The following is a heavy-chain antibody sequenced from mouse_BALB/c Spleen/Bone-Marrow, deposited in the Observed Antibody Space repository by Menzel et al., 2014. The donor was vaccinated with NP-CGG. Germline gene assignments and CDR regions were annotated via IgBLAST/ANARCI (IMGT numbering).Heavy chain of an antibody. D-gene: IGHD4-1*01. CDR2: ISSGSSTI. CDR1: GFTFSSFG. Sequence: EVMLVESGGGLVQPGGSRKLSCAASGFTFSSFGMHWVRQAPEKGLEWVAYISSGSSTIYYADTVKGRFTISRDNPKNTLFLQMTSLRSEDTAMHYCASDWAYYFDYWGQGTTLTVSS. CDR3: ASDWAYYFDY. J-gene: IGHJ2*01. V-gene: IGHV5-17*02.